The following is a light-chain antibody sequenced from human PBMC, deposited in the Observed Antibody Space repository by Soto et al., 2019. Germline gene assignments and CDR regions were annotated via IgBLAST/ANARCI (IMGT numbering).Light chain of an antibody. CDR3: QQYGGSPPYT. CDR2: GAS. CDR1: HSVSSSY. J-gene: IGKJ2*01. V-gene: IGKV3-20*01. Sequence: EIVLTQSPGTLSLSPGERATLSCRASHSVSSSYLAWYQQKPSQAPRLLIYGASSRATGIPDRFSGSGSGTDFPLTISRLEPEDFAVYYCQQYGGSPPYTFGQGTKLEIK.